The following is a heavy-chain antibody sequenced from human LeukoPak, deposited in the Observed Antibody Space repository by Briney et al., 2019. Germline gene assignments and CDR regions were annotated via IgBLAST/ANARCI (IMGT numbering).Heavy chain of an antibody. D-gene: IGHD5-24*01. J-gene: IGHJ3*02. Sequence: GGSLRLSCAASGFTFRNYGMSWVRQAPGKGLEWVSAISGSGGSTYYADSVKGRFTISRDNSKNTLYLQMNSLRAEDTAVYYCANLMATYDAFDIWGQGTMVTVSS. V-gene: IGHV3-23*01. CDR2: ISGSGGST. CDR3: ANLMATYDAFDI. CDR1: GFTFRNYG.